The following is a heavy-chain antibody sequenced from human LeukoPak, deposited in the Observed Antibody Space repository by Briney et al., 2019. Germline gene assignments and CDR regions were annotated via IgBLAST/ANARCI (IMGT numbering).Heavy chain of an antibody. Sequence: ASVKVSCKASGYTFTGYYMHWVRQAPGQGLEWMGRINPNSGGTNYAQKFQDRVTMTRDTSISTAYMELSRLRSDDTAVYYCARGYSSSWYYFDYWGQGTLVTVSS. CDR1: GYTFTGYY. J-gene: IGHJ4*02. CDR3: ARGYSSSWYYFDY. CDR2: INPNSGGT. V-gene: IGHV1-2*06. D-gene: IGHD6-13*01.